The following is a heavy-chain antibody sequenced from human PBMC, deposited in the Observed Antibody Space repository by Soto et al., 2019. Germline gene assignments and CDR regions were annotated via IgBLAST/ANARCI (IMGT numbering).Heavy chain of an antibody. CDR1: GFTFSSYG. CDR3: AKGAYYDFWSGYYTGYFDY. CDR2: ISYDGSNK. Sequence: GGSLRLSCAASGFTFSSYGMHWVRQAPGKGLEWVAVISYDGSNKCYADSVKGRFTISRDNSKNTLYLQMNSLRAEDTAVYYCAKGAYYDFWSGYYTGYFDYWGQGTLVTVSS. V-gene: IGHV3-30*18. D-gene: IGHD3-3*01. J-gene: IGHJ4*02.